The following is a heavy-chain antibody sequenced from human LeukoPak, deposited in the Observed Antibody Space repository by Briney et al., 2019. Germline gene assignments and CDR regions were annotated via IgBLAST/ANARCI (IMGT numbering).Heavy chain of an antibody. D-gene: IGHD3-22*01. J-gene: IGHJ5*02. CDR3: ARAYYYDRRIHR. CDR2: MYYSDIT. V-gene: IGHV4-30-4*01. CDR1: RGSISSGDYY. Sequence: SQTLSLTCTHPRGSISSGDYYASWISQPPGKCLEWIAYMYYSDITYYNPSVKSQVTMSADTSKTHLSMKLSAVTAAGTAVYYCARAYYYDRRIHRWGEGILVTVCS.